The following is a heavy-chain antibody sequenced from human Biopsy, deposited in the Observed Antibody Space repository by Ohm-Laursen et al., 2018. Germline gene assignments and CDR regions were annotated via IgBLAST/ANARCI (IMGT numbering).Heavy chain of an antibody. D-gene: IGHD3-10*01. CDR3: ARSRGSSGIATIYYYGMDV. CDR2: ISSSSDNI. Sequence: SLRLSCAASGFTLSSYSMNWVRQTPGKGLEWVSTISSSSDNIYYVDSVKSRFTISRDNAKNSLYLQMNSLRAEDTAVYYCARSRGSSGIATIYYYGMDVWGQRTTVTVSS. J-gene: IGHJ6*02. V-gene: IGHV3-21*01. CDR1: GFTLSSYS.